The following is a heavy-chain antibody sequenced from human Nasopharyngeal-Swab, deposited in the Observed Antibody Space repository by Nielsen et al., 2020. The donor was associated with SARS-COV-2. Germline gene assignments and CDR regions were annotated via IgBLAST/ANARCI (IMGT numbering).Heavy chain of an antibody. Sequence: ASVQVSCKASRYIFTSYDISCVRQPRAQGLEWMGWIGAYNGNTNYAQKFQDRVTVTTDTSTSTVYMELRSLRSDDTAVYYCAGHGVAGDYWGQGTLVTVSS. J-gene: IGHJ4*02. V-gene: IGHV1-18*01. CDR2: IGAYNGNT. CDR1: RYIFTSYD. CDR3: AGHGVAGDY. D-gene: IGHD6-19*01.